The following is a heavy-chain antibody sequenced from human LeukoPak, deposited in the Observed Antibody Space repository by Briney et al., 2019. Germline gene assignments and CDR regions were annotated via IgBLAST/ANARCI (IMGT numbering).Heavy chain of an antibody. D-gene: IGHD4-23*01. Sequence: GGSLRLSCAASGFTFSSYDLSWVRQAPGKGLECVSAIDRGVGRTYYADSVKGRFTISRDNSKNTPYLQMDSLRAEDTAVYYCAKDWTTVVTGGVFDYWGQGTLVTVSS. CDR1: GFTFSSYD. CDR2: IDRGVGRT. J-gene: IGHJ4*02. V-gene: IGHV3-23*01. CDR3: AKDWTTVVTGGVFDY.